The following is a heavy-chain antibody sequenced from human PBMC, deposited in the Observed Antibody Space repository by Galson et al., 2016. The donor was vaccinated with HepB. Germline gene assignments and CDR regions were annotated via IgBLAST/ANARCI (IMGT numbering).Heavy chain of an antibody. V-gene: IGHV4-61*02. Sequence: TLSLTCTVSGGSISSGSYYWSWIRQPAGKGLEWIGRIYASGRTNYNPSLKSRVTISVDTSKSQFSLKLRSVTAADTALYYCARGCYSNWYGSLYYFDYWGQGTLVTVSS. CDR2: IYASGRT. D-gene: IGHD6-13*01. J-gene: IGHJ4*02. CDR3: ARGCYSNWYGSLYYFDY. CDR1: GGSISSGSYY.